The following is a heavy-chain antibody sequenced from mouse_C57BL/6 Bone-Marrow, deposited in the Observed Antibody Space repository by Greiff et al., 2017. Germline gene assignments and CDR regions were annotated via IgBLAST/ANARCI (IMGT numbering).Heavy chain of an antibody. D-gene: IGHD1-1*01. CDR3: ARRLTTVVVFDY. CDR1: GYSITSGYY. V-gene: IGHV3-6*01. CDR2: ISYDGSN. Sequence: EVQLQESGPGLVKPSQSLSLTCSVTGYSITSGYYWNWIRQFPGNKLEWMGYISYDGSNNYNPSLKNRISITRDTSKNQFFLKLNSVTTEDTATYYCARRLTTVVVFDYWGQGTTLTVSS. J-gene: IGHJ2*01.